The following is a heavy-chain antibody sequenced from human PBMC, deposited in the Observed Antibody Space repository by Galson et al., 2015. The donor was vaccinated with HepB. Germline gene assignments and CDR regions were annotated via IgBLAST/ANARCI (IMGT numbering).Heavy chain of an antibody. D-gene: IGHD3-10*01. V-gene: IGHV3-7*01. J-gene: IGHJ4*02. CDR1: GFTFSSYW. CDR2: IKQDGSEK. CDR3: ARARHQLLWGPSFDY. Sequence: SLRLSCAASGFTFSSYWMSWVRQAPGKGLEWVANIKQDGSEKYYVDSVKGRFTISRDNAKNSLYLQMNSLRAEDTAVYYCARARHQLLWGPSFDYWGQGTLVTVSS.